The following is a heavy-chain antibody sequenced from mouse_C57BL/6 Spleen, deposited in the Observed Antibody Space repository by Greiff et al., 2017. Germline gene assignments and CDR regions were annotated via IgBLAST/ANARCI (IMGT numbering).Heavy chain of an antibody. Sequence: VQLQQPGTELVKPGASVKLSCKASGYTFTSYWMHWVKQRPGQGLEWIGNINPSNGGTNYNEKFKSKATLTVDTSSSTAYMQLSSLTSEDSAVYYCARPSYYYGIIYKEDWGQGTLGTVSA. D-gene: IGHD1-1*01. CDR1: GYTFTSYW. CDR2: INPSNGGT. V-gene: IGHV1-53*01. J-gene: IGHJ3*01. CDR3: ARPSYYYGIIYKED.